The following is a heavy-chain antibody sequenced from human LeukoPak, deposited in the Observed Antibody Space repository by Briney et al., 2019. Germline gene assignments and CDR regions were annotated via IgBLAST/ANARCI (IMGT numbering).Heavy chain of an antibody. CDR1: GGSISSSSYY. CDR3: AGNGGAVAGYYYYGMDV. Sequence: SETLSLTCTVSGGSISSSSYYWGWIRQPPGKGLEWIGSIYYSGSTYYNPSLKSRVTISVDTSKNQFSLKLSSVTAADTAVYYCAGNGGAVAGYYYYGMDVWGQGTTVTVSS. D-gene: IGHD6-19*01. CDR2: IYYSGST. V-gene: IGHV4-39*01. J-gene: IGHJ6*02.